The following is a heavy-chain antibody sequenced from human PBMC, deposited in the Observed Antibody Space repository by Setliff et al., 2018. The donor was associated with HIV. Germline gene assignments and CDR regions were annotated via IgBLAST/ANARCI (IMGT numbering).Heavy chain of an antibody. J-gene: IGHJ6*03. D-gene: IGHD1-1*01. Sequence: SQTLSLTCAISGDSVSSKSAAWNWLRQSPSRGLEWLGRTYYRSKWNSDYAPSVKSRVTINPDTSKNKFSLQLNSVTPEDTAVYYCAREGDWDDNYYMDVWGKGTTVTVSS. V-gene: IGHV6-1*01. CDR2: TYYRSKWNS. CDR1: GDSVSSKSAA. CDR3: AREGDWDDNYYMDV.